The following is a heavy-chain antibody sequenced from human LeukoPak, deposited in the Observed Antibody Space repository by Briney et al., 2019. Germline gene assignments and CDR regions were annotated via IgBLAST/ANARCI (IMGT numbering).Heavy chain of an antibody. CDR2: IIPILGIA. Sequence: GSSVKVSCKASGGTFSSYTISRGRQAPGPGLEWMGRIIPILGIANYAQKFQGRVTITADKSTSTAYMELSSLRSEDTAVYYCDSRLVGGDAFDIWGQGTMVTVSS. CDR3: DSRLVGGDAFDI. V-gene: IGHV1-69*02. J-gene: IGHJ3*02. CDR1: GGTFSSYT. D-gene: IGHD2-2*01.